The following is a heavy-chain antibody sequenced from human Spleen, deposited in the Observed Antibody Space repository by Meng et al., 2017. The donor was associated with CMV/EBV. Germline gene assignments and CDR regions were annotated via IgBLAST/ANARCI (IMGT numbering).Heavy chain of an antibody. D-gene: IGHD2-2*01. Sequence: GESLKISCKGSGYSFTSYWIDWVRQAPGQGLEWMGWINPNSGGTNYAQKFQGRVTMTRDTSISTAYMELSRLRSDDTAVYYCARARSTKGYCSSTSCPQYYFDYWGQGTLVTVSS. CDR3: ARARSTKGYCSSTSCPQYYFDY. CDR1: GYSFTSYW. J-gene: IGHJ4*02. CDR2: INPNSGGT. V-gene: IGHV1-2*02.